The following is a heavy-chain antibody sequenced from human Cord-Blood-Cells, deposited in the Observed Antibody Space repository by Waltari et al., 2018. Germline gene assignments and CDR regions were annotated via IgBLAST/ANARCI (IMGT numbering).Heavy chain of an antibody. V-gene: IGHV3-74*01. Sequence: EVQLVESGGGLVQPGGSLRLSCAASGFTFSSYWMHWVRQAPGKGLVGVSGSKGDGGSTSYADSVEGRSTSSGDNAENTRYLQMNSLRAEDTAVYYCARDRSSGYDYWGQGTLVTVSS. D-gene: IGHD6-25*01. CDR2: SKGDGGST. CDR1: GFTFSSYW. J-gene: IGHJ4*02. CDR3: ARDRSSGYDY.